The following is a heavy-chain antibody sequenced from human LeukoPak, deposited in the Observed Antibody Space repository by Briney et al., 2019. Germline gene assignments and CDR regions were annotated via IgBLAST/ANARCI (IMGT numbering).Heavy chain of an antibody. CDR1: GFTFSSYS. V-gene: IGHV3-21*01. D-gene: IGHD6-6*01. CDR3: ARDRIAAPYYYYMDV. J-gene: IGHJ6*03. CDR2: ISSSSYI. Sequence: GGSLRLSCAASGFTFSSYSMNWVRQAPGKGLEWVSSISSSSYIYYADSVKGRFTISRDNAKNSLYLQMNSLRAEDTAVYYCARDRIAAPYYYYMDVWGKGTTVTVSS.